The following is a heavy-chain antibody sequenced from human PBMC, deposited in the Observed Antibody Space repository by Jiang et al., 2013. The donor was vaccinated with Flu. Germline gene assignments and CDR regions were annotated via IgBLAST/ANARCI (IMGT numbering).Heavy chain of an antibody. V-gene: IGHV4-59*08. CDR1: H. Sequence: HWSWIRQPPGKGLQWIGSISYMGVPSTNPSLQSRVTISIDTSNNEFSLELSSVTAADTAVYYCARHLGMDVWGQGTTVTVSS. CDR3: ARHLGMDV. CDR2: ISYMGVP. J-gene: IGHJ6*02.